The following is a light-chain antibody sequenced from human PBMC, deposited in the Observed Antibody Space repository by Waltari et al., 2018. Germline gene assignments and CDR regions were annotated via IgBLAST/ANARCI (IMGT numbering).Light chain of an antibody. CDR3: GSNAVTSV. J-gene: IGLJ3*02. Sequence: SALTQPPSASGSPGQSVTISCTGSSSDIGSSNYVSWYQQHPGKAPKRIIYDVTKRPAGVPGRFSGSESGNTASLTVAGLQADDEADYYCGSNAVTSVFGGGTKLTVL. V-gene: IGLV2-8*01. CDR2: DVT. CDR1: SSDIGSSNY.